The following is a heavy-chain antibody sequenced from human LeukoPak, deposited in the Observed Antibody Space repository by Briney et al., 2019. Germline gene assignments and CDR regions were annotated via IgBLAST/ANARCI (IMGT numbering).Heavy chain of an antibody. CDR2: NDPNSGGT. CDR3: AAYYYDSSGFDY. D-gene: IGHD3-22*01. J-gene: IGHJ4*02. V-gene: IGHV1-2*02. Sequence: ASVKVSCKASGYTFTGYYMHWVRQAPGQGLEWMGWNDPNSGGTNYAQKFQGRVTMTRDTSISTAYMELSRLRSDDTAVYYCAAYYYDSSGFDYWGQGTLVTVSS. CDR1: GYTFTGYY.